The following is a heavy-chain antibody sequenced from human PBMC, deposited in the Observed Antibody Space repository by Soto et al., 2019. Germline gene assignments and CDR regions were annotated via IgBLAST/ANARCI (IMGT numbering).Heavy chain of an antibody. Sequence: GESLKISCKASGYDFNSYWLGWVRQMPGKGLEWMGIIYPGDSDIRYSPSFEGQVTISADKSISTAYLQWSGLEASDTAMVYCERQSGSGSFDYWGQGIMVTVSS. CDR2: IYPGDSDI. CDR1: GYDFNSYW. CDR3: ERQSGSGSFDY. V-gene: IGHV5-51*01. D-gene: IGHD3-10*01. J-gene: IGHJ4*02.